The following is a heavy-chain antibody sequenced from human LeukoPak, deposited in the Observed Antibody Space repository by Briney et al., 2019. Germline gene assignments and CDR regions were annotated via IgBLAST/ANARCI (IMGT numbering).Heavy chain of an antibody. D-gene: IGHD5-18*01. V-gene: IGHV3-23*01. J-gene: IGHJ6*04. Sequence: GRSLRLSCAASGFTFSSYAMSWVRQAPGKGLEWVSAISGSGGSTYYADSVKGRFTISRDNSKNTLYLQMNSLRAEDTAVYYCAKDRGTAMVKYYYGMDVWGKGTTVTVSS. CDR2: ISGSGGST. CDR3: AKDRGTAMVKYYYGMDV. CDR1: GFTFSSYA.